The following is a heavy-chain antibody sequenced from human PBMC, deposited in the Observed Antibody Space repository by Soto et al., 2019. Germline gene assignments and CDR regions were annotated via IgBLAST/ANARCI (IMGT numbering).Heavy chain of an antibody. Sequence: SETLSLTCIVSGGSISSSSYYWGWIRQPPGKGLEWIGNIYYSGSTYYNPSLKSRVTISVDTSKNQFSLKLSSVTAADTAVYYCATLGYFDPFDYWAREPWSPSPQ. CDR2: IYYSGST. CDR1: GGSISSSSYY. J-gene: IGHJ4*02. CDR3: ATLGYFDPFDY. D-gene: IGHD3-9*01. V-gene: IGHV4-39*01.